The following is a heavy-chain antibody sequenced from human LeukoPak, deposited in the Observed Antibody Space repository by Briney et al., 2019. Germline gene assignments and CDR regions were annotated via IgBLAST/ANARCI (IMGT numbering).Heavy chain of an antibody. D-gene: IGHD2-2*01. CDR1: GFTFSSYA. CDR2: ISGSGGST. V-gene: IGHV3-23*01. CDR3: AKGLCSTSCYSVPDHV. J-gene: IGHJ6*02. Sequence: PGGSLRLSCAASGFTFSSYAMGWVRQAPGKGLEWVSAISGSGGSTFYADSVKGRFTISSDNSKNTLYLQMNSLRAEDTAVYYCAKGLCSTSCYSVPDHVWGQGTTVTVSS.